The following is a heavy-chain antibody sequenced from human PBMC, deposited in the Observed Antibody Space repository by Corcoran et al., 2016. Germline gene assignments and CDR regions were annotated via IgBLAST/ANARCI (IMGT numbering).Heavy chain of an antibody. J-gene: IGHJ6*02. CDR2: IYYSGST. CDR1: GGSISSSSYY. D-gene: IGHD6-13*01. Sequence: QLQLQESGPGLVKPSETLSLTCTVSGGSISSSSYYWGWIRQPPGKGLEWIGSIYYSGSTYYNPSLKSRVTISVDTSKNQFSLKLSSVTAADTAVYYCARGPSSSWSNYYYYGMDVWGQGTTVTVSS. CDR3: ARGPSSSWSNYYYYGMDV. V-gene: IGHV4-39*07.